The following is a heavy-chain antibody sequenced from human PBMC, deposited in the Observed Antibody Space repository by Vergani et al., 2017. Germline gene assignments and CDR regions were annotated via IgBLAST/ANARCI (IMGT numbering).Heavy chain of an antibody. D-gene: IGHD1-1*01. Sequence: EVELVQSGPEMRKPGESLKISCKGSEYSFGNYWIGWVRQMPGKGLEWMGIIYPADSDTSYSPSFQGQVTISADKSISTAFLQWDGLKASDTALYYCARHTTYTDSWGQGTLVTVSS. J-gene: IGHJ4*02. V-gene: IGHV5-51*01. CDR2: IYPADSDT. CDR1: EYSFGNYW. CDR3: ARHTTYTDS.